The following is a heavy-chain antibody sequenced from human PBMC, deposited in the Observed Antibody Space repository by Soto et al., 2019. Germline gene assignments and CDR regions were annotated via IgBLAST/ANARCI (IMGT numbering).Heavy chain of an antibody. V-gene: IGHV1-69*02. Sequence: QVQLVQSGAEVKKPGSSVKVSCKASGGTFSSYTISWVRQAPGQGLEWMGRIIPILGIANYAQKFQGRVTTTADKATSTAYMELSSMRSEDTAVYYCASRYDSSDYWGQGTLVTVSS. CDR3: ASRYDSSDY. J-gene: IGHJ4*02. D-gene: IGHD3-22*01. CDR2: IIPILGIA. CDR1: GGTFSSYT.